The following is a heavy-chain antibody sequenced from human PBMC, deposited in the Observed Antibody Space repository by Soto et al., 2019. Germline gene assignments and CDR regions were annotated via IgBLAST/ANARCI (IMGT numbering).Heavy chain of an antibody. Sequence: ASXKVSWKISGYTLTELSLHCVRQSPGKGLEWMGGFDPEDGETIYAQKFQGRVTMTEDTSTDTAYMELSSLRSEDTALYYCATVTYYYDSSGYFLYYFDYWGQGTLVTVSS. V-gene: IGHV1-24*01. CDR1: GYTLTELS. D-gene: IGHD3-22*01. CDR3: ATVTYYYDSSGYFLYYFDY. J-gene: IGHJ4*02. CDR2: FDPEDGET.